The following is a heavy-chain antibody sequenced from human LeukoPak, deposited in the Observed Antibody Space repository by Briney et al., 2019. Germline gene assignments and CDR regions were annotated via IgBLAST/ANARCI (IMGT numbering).Heavy chain of an antibody. CDR3: ARSTPYYDFWSGYYPGFDP. D-gene: IGHD3-3*01. CDR2: IYPGDSDT. V-gene: IGHV5-51*01. Sequence: GESLKISFKGSGYSFTSYWIGWVRQMPGKGLEWMGIIYPGDSDTRYSPSFQGQVTISADKSISTAYLQWSSLKASDTAMYYCARSTPYYDFWSGYYPGFDPWGQGTLVTVSS. J-gene: IGHJ5*02. CDR1: GYSFTSYW.